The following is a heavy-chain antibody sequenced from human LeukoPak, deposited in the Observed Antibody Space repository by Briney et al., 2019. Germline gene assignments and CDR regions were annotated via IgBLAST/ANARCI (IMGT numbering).Heavy chain of an antibody. CDR2: FDPEDGET. J-gene: IGHJ5*02. CDR1: GYTLTELS. V-gene: IGHV1-24*01. D-gene: IGHD3-3*02. CDR3: ATDRSPPQRGIDWFDP. Sequence: ASVKVSCKVSGYTLTELSMHWVRQAPRKGLEWMGGFDPEDGETIYAQKFQGRVTMTEDTSTDTAYMELSSLRSEDTAVYYCATDRSPPQRGIDWFDPWGQGTLVTVSS.